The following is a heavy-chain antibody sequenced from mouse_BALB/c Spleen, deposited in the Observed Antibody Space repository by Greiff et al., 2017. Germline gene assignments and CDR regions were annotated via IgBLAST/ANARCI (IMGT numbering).Heavy chain of an antibody. Sequence: QVHVKQSGPDLVAPSQSLSITCTVSGFSLTSYGVHWVRQPPGKGLEWLVVIWSDGSTTYNSALKSRLSISKDNSKSQVFLKMNSLQTDDTAMYYCARQLGGAMDYWGQGTSVTVSS. D-gene: IGHD4-1*01. V-gene: IGHV2-6-2*01. CDR1: GFSLTSYG. J-gene: IGHJ4*01. CDR2: IWSDGST. CDR3: ARQLGGAMDY.